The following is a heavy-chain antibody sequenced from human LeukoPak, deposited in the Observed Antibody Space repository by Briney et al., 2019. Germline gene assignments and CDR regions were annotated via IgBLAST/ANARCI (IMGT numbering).Heavy chain of an antibody. V-gene: IGHV5-10-1*01. CDR2: IDPSDSYI. Sequence: NHGESLKISCKGSGYSFTNYWITWVRQMPGKGLEWRGRIDPSDSYINNSPSFQGHVTISADKSISTAYLQWSSLKASDTAMYYCGRLGRDYYGMDVWGQGTTVTVSS. CDR3: GRLGRDYYGMDV. CDR1: GYSFTNYW. J-gene: IGHJ6*02. D-gene: IGHD1-26*01.